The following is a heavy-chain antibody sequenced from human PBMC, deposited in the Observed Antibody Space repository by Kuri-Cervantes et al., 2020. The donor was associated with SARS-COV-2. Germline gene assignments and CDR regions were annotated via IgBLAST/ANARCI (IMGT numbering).Heavy chain of an antibody. J-gene: IGHJ4*02. CDR1: GGSFSGYS. Sequence: GSLRLSCTVYGGSFSGYSWFWIRQPPGKGLEWIGEIYHGGRTYYNPSLKSRVTMSIDTSKNQFSLNLSSVTAADTAVYYCVRHEAGEMVYWGQGTLVTVSS. V-gene: IGHV4-34*01. D-gene: IGHD7-27*01. CDR3: VRHEAGEMVY. CDR2: IYHGGRT.